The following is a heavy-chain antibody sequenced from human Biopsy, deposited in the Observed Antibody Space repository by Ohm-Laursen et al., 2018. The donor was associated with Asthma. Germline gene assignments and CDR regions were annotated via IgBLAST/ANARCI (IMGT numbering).Heavy chain of an antibody. D-gene: IGHD2-2*01. CDR1: GGSIRNSNYY. J-gene: IGHJ4*02. V-gene: IGHV4-39*01. CDR3: ARHDYRWDTYADF. Sequence: GTLSLTCSVSGGSIRNSNYYWGWIRQPPGKGLEWIGSLHYSGSPLYTYYNPSLESRATISLDASQNQFSLILSSVTAADTAVYYCARHDYRWDTYADFWGQGTLVTVSS. CDR2: LHYSGSPLYT.